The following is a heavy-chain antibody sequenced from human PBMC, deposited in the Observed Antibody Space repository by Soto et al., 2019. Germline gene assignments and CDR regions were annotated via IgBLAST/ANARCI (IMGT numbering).Heavy chain of an antibody. CDR2: ITSSGGNT. CDR1: GFTFSSYA. Sequence: EVQLVESGVGLVQPGGSLRLSCAASGFTFSSYAMHWVRQAPGKGLEYVSVITSSGGNTDYASSVKGRFTISRDNSKNTLYLQMGSLRAEDMAVYYCARRIPFGYGMDVWGQGTTVTVSS. J-gene: IGHJ6*02. CDR3: ARRIPFGYGMDV. V-gene: IGHV3-64*01. D-gene: IGHD2-21*01.